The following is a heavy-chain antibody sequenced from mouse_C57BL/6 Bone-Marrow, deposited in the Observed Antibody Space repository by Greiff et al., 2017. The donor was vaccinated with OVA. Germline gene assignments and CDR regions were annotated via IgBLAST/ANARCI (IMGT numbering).Heavy chain of an antibody. V-gene: IGHV1-59*01. D-gene: IGHD2-10*01. CDR1: GYTFTSYW. CDR2: IDPSDSYT. Sequence: QVQLQQSGAELVRPGTSVKLSCKASGYTFTSYWMHWVKQRPGQGLEWIGVIDPSDSYTNYNQKFKGKATLTVDTSSSTAYMQLSSLTSEDSAVYYCARSYYRGYFDYWGQGTTLTVSS. CDR3: ARSYYRGYFDY. J-gene: IGHJ2*01.